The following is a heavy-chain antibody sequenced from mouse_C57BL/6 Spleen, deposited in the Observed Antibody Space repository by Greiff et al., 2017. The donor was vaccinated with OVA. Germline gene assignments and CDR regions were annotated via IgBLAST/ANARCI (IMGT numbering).Heavy chain of an antibody. Sequence: VQLKQSGPGLVQPSQSLSITCTVSGFSLTSYGVHWVRQSPGKGLEWLGVIWSGGSTDYNAAFISRLSISKDNSKSQVFFKMNSLQADDTAIYYCATYYDYDGRDAMDYWGQGTSVTVSS. CDR1: GFSLTSYG. J-gene: IGHJ4*01. V-gene: IGHV2-2*01. CDR3: ATYYDYDGRDAMDY. D-gene: IGHD2-4*01. CDR2: IWSGGST.